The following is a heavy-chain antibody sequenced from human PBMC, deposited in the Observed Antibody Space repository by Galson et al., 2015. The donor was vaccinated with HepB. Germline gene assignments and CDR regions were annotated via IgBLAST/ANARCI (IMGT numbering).Heavy chain of an antibody. CDR2: ISSSGSTI. CDR3: ARDGERAMVRGVISYSDY. V-gene: IGHV3-11*01. D-gene: IGHD3-10*01. J-gene: IGHJ4*02. Sequence: SLRLSCAVSGFTFSTYWMTWVRQAPGKGLEWVSYISSSGSTIYYADSVKGRFTISRGNAKNSLYLQMNSLRAEDTAVYYCARDGERAMVRGVISYSDYWGQGTLVTVSS. CDR1: GFTFSTYW.